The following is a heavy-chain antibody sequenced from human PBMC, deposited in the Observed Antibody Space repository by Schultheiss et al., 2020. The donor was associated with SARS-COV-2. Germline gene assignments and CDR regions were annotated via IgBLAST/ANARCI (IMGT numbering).Heavy chain of an antibody. Sequence: GESLKISCAASGFIVRTDYMRWVRQAPGRGLEWVSAISGSGGSTYYADSVKGRFTISRDNSKNTLYLQMNSLRVEDTAVYYCAREGSDGLDYWGQGTLVTVSS. V-gene: IGHV3-23*01. CDR1: GFIVRTDY. D-gene: IGHD5-24*01. J-gene: IGHJ4*02. CDR2: ISGSGGST. CDR3: AREGSDGLDY.